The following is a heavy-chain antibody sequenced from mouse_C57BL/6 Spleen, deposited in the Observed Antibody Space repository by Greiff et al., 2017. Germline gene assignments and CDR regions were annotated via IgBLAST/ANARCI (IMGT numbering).Heavy chain of an antibody. CDR3: AKYSRCPYGYFDD. J-gene: IGHJ1*03. V-gene: IGHV5-4*03. CDR1: GFTFSSYA. D-gene: IGHD2-5*01. Sequence: DVMLVESGGGLVKPGGSLKLSCAASGFTFSSYAMSWVRQTPEKRLEWVASISDGGSYTYYPDKVKGRFTISRDNAKNNLYLQMRHLKSEDTDMYYCAKYSRCPYGYFDDWGTGTTVTVSS. CDR2: ISDGGSYT.